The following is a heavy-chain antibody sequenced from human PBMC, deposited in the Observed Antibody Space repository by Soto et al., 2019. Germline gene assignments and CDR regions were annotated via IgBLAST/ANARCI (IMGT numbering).Heavy chain of an antibody. CDR2: IYYSGST. V-gene: IGHV4-59*01. J-gene: IGHJ5*02. CDR3: ARDAKVRGVSQLNWFDP. CDR1: GGSIRSYY. D-gene: IGHD3-10*01. Sequence: SETLSLTCTVSGGSIRSYYWSWIRQPPGKGLEWIGYIYYSGSTNYNPSLKSRVTISVDTSKNQFSLKLSSVTAADTAVYYCARDAKVRGVSQLNWFDPWGQGTLVTVSS.